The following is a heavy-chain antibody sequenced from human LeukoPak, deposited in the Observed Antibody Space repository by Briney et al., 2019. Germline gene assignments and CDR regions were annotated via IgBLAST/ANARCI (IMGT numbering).Heavy chain of an antibody. D-gene: IGHD6-19*01. CDR2: ISGSGGST. CDR1: GFTFSSYA. Sequence: VSTGGSLRLSCAASGFTFSSYAMSWVRQAPGKGLEWVSAISGSGGSTYYADSVKGRFTISRDNSKNTLYLQMNSLRAEDTAVYYCAKDLWAVAGTWGYWGQGTLVTVSS. J-gene: IGHJ4*02. CDR3: AKDLWAVAGTWGY. V-gene: IGHV3-23*01.